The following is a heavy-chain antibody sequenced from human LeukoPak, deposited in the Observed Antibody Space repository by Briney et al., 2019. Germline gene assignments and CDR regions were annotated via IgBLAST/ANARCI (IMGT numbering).Heavy chain of an antibody. D-gene: IGHD3-16*01. Sequence: GGSLRLSCAASGFSFSIYFMNWVRQTPGKGLEWVSSISRTSEYIHYADSVRGRFAISRDNAKNSVYLQMNSLRAEDTAVYFCAGGGDFDYWGQGILVTVSA. V-gene: IGHV3-21*01. CDR1: GFSFSIYF. CDR3: AGGGDFDY. J-gene: IGHJ4*02. CDR2: ISRTSEYI.